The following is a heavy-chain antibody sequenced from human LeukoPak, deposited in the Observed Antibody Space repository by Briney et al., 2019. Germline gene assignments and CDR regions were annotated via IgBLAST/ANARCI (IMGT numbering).Heavy chain of an antibody. J-gene: IGHJ4*02. CDR3: ARALSRDGYEVGY. CDR1: GGTFSSYA. CDR2: IIPIFGTA. D-gene: IGHD5-24*01. Sequence: ASVKVSCKASGGTFSSYAISWVRQAPGQGLEWMGGIIPIFGTANYAQKFQGRVTITADESTSTAYVGLSSLRSEDTAVYYCARALSRDGYEVGYWGQGTLVTVS. V-gene: IGHV1-69*13.